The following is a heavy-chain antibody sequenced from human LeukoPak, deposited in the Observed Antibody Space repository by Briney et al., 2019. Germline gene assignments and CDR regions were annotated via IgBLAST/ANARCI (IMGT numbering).Heavy chain of an antibody. CDR3: ARLNHLSAAGKENWFDP. D-gene: IGHD6-13*01. V-gene: IGHV4-39*07. CDR2: IYYSGST. J-gene: IGHJ5*02. CDR1: GGSISSSSYY. Sequence: SETLSLTCTVSGGSISSSSYYWGWIRQPPGKGLEWIGSIYYSGSTYYNPSLKSRVTISVDTSKNQFSLKLSSVTAADTAVYYCARLNHLSAAGKENWFDPWGQGTLVTVSS.